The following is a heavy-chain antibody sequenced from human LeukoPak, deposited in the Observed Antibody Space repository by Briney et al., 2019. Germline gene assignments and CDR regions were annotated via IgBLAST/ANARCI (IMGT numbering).Heavy chain of an antibody. CDR3: VRHYTPEQAIYYFDY. CDR1: GYSFTNYW. D-gene: IGHD1-14*01. V-gene: IGHV5-51*01. J-gene: IGHJ4*02. CDR2: IYPGDSDT. Sequence: GESLKISCKGSGYSFTNYWIGWVRHMPGKGLEWMGIIYPGDSDTRYSPSFQGQVTISADKSISTASLQWSSLKASDTAVYYCVRHYTPEQAIYYFDYWGQGTLVTVSS.